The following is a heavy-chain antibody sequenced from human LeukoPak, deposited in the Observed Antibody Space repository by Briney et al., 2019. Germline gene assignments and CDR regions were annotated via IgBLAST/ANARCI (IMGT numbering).Heavy chain of an antibody. Sequence: PGGSLRLSCAASGFSFSTSGMHWVRQAPGKGLEWVAFIRYDGSNKYYADSVKGRFTISRDNSKNTLYLQMNSLRAEDTAMYYCAKVVTSSSFVPDYWGQGTLVTVSS. CDR2: IRYDGSNK. V-gene: IGHV3-30*02. D-gene: IGHD2-2*01. CDR3: AKVVTSSSFVPDY. CDR1: GFSFSTSG. J-gene: IGHJ4*02.